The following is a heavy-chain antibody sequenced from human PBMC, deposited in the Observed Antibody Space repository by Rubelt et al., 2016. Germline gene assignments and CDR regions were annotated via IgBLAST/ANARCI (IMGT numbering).Heavy chain of an antibody. CDR1: GGSFSGYY. V-gene: IGHV4-34*01. Sequence: QVQLQQWGAGLLKPSETLSLTCAVYGGSFSGYYWSWIRQPPGKGLEWIGEINHSGSTNYNPSLKSRVTISVDTSKNQFSLKLSSVTAADTAVYYCATGSRTLSFDYWGQGTLVTVSS. CDR2: INHSGST. CDR3: ATGSRTLSFDY. D-gene: IGHD2-15*01. J-gene: IGHJ4*02.